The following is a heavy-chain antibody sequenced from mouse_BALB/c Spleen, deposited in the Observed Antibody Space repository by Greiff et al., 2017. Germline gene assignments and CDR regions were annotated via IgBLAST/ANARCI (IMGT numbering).Heavy chain of an antibody. CDR2: IYPGDGDT. D-gene: IGHD2-1*01. CDR1: GYTFTSYW. V-gene: IGHV1-87*01. J-gene: IGHJ4*01. CDR3: ARRIYYDYGAMDY. Sequence: QVQLKQSGAELARPGASVKLSCKASGYTFTSYWMQWVKQRPGQGLEWIGAIYPGDGDTRYTQKFKGKATLTADKSSSTAYMQLSSLASEDSAVYYCARRIYYDYGAMDYWGQGTSVTVSS.